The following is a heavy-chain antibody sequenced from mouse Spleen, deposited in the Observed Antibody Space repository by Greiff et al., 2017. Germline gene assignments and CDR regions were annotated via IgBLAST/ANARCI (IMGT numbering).Heavy chain of an antibody. CDR3: ARRDYRYDEGAMDY. CDR1: GFSLSTSGMG. Sequence: QVTLKECGPGILQASQTLSLTCSFSGFSLSTSGMGVSWIRQPSGKGLEWLEHIYWDDDKRYNPSLKSRLTISKDTSRNQVFLKITSVDTADTATYYCARRDYRYDEGAMDYWGQGTSVTVSS. D-gene: IGHD2-14*01. CDR2: IYWDDDK. J-gene: IGHJ4*01. V-gene: IGHV8-12*01.